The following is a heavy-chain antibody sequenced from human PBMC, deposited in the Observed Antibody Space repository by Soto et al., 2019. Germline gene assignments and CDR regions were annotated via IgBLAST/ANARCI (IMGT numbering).Heavy chain of an antibody. V-gene: IGHV1-18*01. J-gene: IGHJ6*02. CDR2: ISAYNGNT. CDR1: GYTFTSYG. D-gene: IGHD1-26*01. Sequence: PGASVKVSCKASGYTFTSYGISWVRQAPGQGLEWMGWISAYNGNTNYAQKLQGRVTMTTDTSTSTAYMELRSLRSDDTAVYYCAKVGVGATNYYYGMDVWGQGTTVTVSS. CDR3: AKVGVGATNYYYGMDV.